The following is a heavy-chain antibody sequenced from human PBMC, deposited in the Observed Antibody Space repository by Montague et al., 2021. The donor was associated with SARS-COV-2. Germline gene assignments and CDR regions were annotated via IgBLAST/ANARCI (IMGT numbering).Heavy chain of an antibody. Sequence: SLRLSCAASGFIVSNNYMNWVRQAPGKGLEWVSVIHSDGSTGYADSVKGRSIISRDNSKNMVFLEMNMLRAGDTAMYFCARAPRMDVWGQGTMVAVSS. CDR2: IHSDGST. V-gene: IGHV3-53*01. J-gene: IGHJ6*02. CDR3: ARAPRMDV. CDR1: GFIVSNNY.